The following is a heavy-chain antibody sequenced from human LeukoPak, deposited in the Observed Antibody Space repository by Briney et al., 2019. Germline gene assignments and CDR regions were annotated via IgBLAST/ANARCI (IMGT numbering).Heavy chain of an antibody. CDR2: ISYDGSNK. V-gene: IGHV3-30*19. CDR1: GFIFSSYG. CDR3: ARDKDAFDI. J-gene: IGHJ3*02. Sequence: GTSLRLSCAASGFIFSSYGMHWVRQAPGEGLEWVAVISYDGSNKYYADSVKGRFTISRDNSKNTLYLQMNSLRAEDTAVYYCARDKDAFDIWGQGTMVTVSS.